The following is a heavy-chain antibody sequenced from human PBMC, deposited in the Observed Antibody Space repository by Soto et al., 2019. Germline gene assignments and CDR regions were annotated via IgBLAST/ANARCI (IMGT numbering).Heavy chain of an antibody. J-gene: IGHJ4*02. CDR1: GFTFRSYA. D-gene: IGHD2-15*01. CDR3: AKRSTYSSTERYFDY. CDR2: IGDNGVNT. Sequence: PGGSLRLSCAASGFTFRSYAMSWIRQAPGKGLEWVSAIGDNGVNTYYADSVKGRFTISRDNSRNTLYLQMNSLRPGDTAVYYCAKRSTYSSTERYFDYWGQGSLLTVSS. V-gene: IGHV3-23*01.